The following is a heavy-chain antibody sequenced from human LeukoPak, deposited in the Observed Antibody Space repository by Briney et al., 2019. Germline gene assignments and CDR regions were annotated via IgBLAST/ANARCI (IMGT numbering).Heavy chain of an antibody. D-gene: IGHD5-24*01. V-gene: IGHV3-48*03. CDR2: ISGSGSAI. CDR3: ARDDLEMASSAFDI. Sequence: GGSLRLSCAASGFTFSSYEMNWVRQAPGKGLEWVSYISGSGSAIYYSDSVKGRFTISRDNAKNSLCLQMNSLRAEDTALYYCARDDLEMASSAFDIWGQGTMVTVSS. CDR1: GFTFSSYE. J-gene: IGHJ3*02.